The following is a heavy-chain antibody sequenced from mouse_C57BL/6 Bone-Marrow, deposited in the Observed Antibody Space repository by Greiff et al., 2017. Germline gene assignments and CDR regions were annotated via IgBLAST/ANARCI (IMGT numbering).Heavy chain of an antibody. CDR1: GYTFTDYY. D-gene: IGHD3-3*01. J-gene: IGHJ4*01. V-gene: IGHV1-76*01. Sequence: QVQLQQSGAELVRPGASVKLSCKASGYTFTDYYINWVKQRPGQGLEWIARIYPGSGNTYYNEKFKGKATLTAEKSSSSAYMQLSSLTSEDSAVYFCARPLGVMDYWGQGTSVTVSS. CDR3: ARPLGVMDY. CDR2: IYPGSGNT.